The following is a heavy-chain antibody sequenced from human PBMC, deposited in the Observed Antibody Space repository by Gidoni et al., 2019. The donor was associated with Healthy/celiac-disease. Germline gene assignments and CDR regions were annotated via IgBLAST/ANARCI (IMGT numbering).Heavy chain of an antibody. CDR1: DVTFSSYA. V-gene: IGHV1-69*01. Sequence: QVQLVQSGAEVKKPGSSVKVSCKASDVTFSSYAISWVRQAPGQGLEWMGGIIPIFGTANSAQKFQGRVTITADESTSTAYMELSSLRSEDTAVYYCASGYYYDSSGYYSRYDYWGQGTLVTVSS. CDR3: ASGYYYDSSGYYSRYDY. D-gene: IGHD3-22*01. J-gene: IGHJ4*02. CDR2: IIPIFGTA.